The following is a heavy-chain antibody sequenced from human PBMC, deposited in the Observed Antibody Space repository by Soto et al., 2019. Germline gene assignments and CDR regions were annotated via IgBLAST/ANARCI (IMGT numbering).Heavy chain of an antibody. CDR2: IIANLGIA. D-gene: IGHD3-22*01. CDR1: GYTFASYA. CDR3: ARAAPYYYDSSGSKGGSNWFDP. V-gene: IGHV1-69*10. J-gene: IGHJ5*02. Sequence: ASVKVSCKASGYTFASYAISWVRQAPGQGLEWMGGIIANLGIANYAQKFQGRVTITADKSTSTAYMELSSLRSEDTAVYYCARAAPYYYDSSGSKGGSNWFDPWGQGTLVTVSS.